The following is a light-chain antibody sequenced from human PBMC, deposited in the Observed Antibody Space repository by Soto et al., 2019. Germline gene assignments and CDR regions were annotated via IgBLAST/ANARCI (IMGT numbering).Light chain of an antibody. CDR2: GAS. CDR3: QQYNNWPRT. Sequence: EIVLTQSPGTLSLSPGESATLSCRASQYVSVRFLAWYQQKPGQAPRLLIYGASTRATGIPARFSGSGSGTEFTLTISSLQSEDFAVYYCQQYNNWPRTFGQGTKVDI. V-gene: IGKV3-15*01. CDR1: QYVSVRF. J-gene: IGKJ1*01.